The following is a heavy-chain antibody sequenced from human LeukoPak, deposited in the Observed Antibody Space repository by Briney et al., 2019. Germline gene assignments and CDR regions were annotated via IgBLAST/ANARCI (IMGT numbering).Heavy chain of an antibody. J-gene: IGHJ4*02. Sequence: ASVKVSCKASGFTFTSSAVQWVRQARGQRLEWIGWIVVGSGNTNYAQKFQERVTITRDMSTSTAYMELSSLRPEDTAVYYCAAGADCSSTSCYTKADYWGQGTLVTVSS. V-gene: IGHV1-58*01. CDR1: GFTFTSSA. D-gene: IGHD2-2*02. CDR3: AAGADCSSTSCYTKADY. CDR2: IVVGSGNT.